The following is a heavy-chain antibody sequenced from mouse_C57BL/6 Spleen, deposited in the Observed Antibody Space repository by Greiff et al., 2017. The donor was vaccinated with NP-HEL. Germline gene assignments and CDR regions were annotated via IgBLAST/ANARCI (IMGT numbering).Heavy chain of an antibody. V-gene: IGHV1-61*01. CDR1: GYTFTSYW. CDR2: IYPSDSET. CDR3: ARLGGRYFDY. J-gene: IGHJ2*01. Sequence: VQLQQPGAELVRPGSSVKLSCKASGYTFTSYWMDWVKQRPGQGLEWIGNIYPSDSETHYNQKFKDKATLTVDKSSSTAYMQLSSLTSEDSAVYYCARLGGRYFDYWGQGTTLTVSS.